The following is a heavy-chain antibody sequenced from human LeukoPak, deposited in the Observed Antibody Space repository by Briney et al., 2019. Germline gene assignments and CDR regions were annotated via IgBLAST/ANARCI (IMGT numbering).Heavy chain of an antibody. J-gene: IGHJ6*04. V-gene: IGHV3-30*18. D-gene: IGHD6-19*01. CDR2: ISYDGSNK. CDR3: AKSSAHRQYYYGMDV. Sequence: GGSLRLSRAASGFTFSSYGMHWVRQAPGKGLEWVAVISYDGSNKYYADSVKGRFTISRDNSKNTLYLQMNSLRAEDTAVYYCAKSSAHRQYYYGMDVWGKGTTVTVSS. CDR1: GFTFSSYG.